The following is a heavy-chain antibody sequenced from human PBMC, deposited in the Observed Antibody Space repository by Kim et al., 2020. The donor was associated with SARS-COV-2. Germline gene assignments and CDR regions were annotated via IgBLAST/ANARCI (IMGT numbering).Heavy chain of an antibody. Sequence: SETLSLTCTVSGYSISSGYYWGWIRQPPGKGLEWIGSIYHSGSAYYNPSLKSRVTISVDTSKNQFSLKLSSVTAADTAVYYCARLFSGYVSHPIDYWGQG. CDR2: IYHSGSA. CDR3: ARLFSGYVSHPIDY. V-gene: IGHV4-38-2*02. D-gene: IGHD5-12*01. J-gene: IGHJ4*02. CDR1: GYSISSGYY.